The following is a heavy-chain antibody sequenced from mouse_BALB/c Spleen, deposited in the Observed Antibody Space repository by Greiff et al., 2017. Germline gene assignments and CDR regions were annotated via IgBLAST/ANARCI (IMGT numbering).Heavy chain of an antibody. V-gene: IGHV5-17*02. CDR1: GFTFSSLG. J-gene: IGHJ2*01. CDR3: AGRAMDY. Sequence: EVMLVESGGGLVQPGGSRKLSCAASGFTFSSLGMHWVRQAPEKGLEWVAYISSGSSTIYYADTVQGRFTISRDKPRNTLFLQLAGLRSEGTAMYYCAGRAMDYWGQGTTVTVSS. D-gene: IGHD3-3*01. CDR2: ISSGSSTI.